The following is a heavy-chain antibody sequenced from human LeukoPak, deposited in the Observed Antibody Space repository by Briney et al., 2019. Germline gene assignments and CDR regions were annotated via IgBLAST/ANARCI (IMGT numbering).Heavy chain of an antibody. V-gene: IGHV3-23*01. Sequence: PGGSLRLSCAASGCIFSSYAMRWVRQAPGKGLEWVSAISGGVGDTHYADSVMGRFTISRDDSKNTVFLQMNSLRAEDTALYYCAKSYSGWYAIDYWGQGTLVTVSS. CDR2: ISGGVGDT. J-gene: IGHJ4*02. D-gene: IGHD6-19*01. CDR3: AKSYSGWYAIDY. CDR1: GCIFSSYA.